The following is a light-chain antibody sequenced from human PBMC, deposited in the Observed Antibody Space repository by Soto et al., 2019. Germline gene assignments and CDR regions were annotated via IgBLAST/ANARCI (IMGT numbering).Light chain of an antibody. J-gene: IGKJ1*01. CDR1: QSVSNN. Sequence: EIVLTQSPGTLSLSPGERATLSCRASQSVSNNLTWYRQKPGQSPRLLIYDASNRATDIPARFSGSGSGTDFTLTISSLEPEDFAVYFCQQRSHWPTFGQGTKVDIK. CDR3: QQRSHWPT. V-gene: IGKV3-11*01. CDR2: DAS.